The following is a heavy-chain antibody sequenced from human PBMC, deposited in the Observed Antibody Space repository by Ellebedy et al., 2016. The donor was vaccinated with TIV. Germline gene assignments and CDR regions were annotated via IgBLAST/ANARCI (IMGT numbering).Heavy chain of an antibody. Sequence: GESLKISCAVSGFSLSNYWMHWVRQAPGKGPVWVSRIDRDGGGIHHADSVRGRFTISRDNAKNTLYLEMSSLRADDTGVYYCVRGGPARGSIHPDYWGQGTLVTVSS. D-gene: IGHD2-2*01. CDR1: GFSLSNYW. CDR3: VRGGPARGSIHPDY. J-gene: IGHJ4*02. V-gene: IGHV3-74*01. CDR2: IDRDGGGI.